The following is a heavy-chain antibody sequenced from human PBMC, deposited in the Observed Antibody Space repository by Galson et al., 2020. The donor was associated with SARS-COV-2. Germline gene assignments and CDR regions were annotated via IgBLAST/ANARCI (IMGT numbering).Heavy chain of an antibody. D-gene: IGHD5-12*01. V-gene: IGHV3-23*01. CDR2: LTVSGGST. J-gene: IGHJ4*02. Sequence: GGSLRLSCAASGFAFSSYEMTWFRQAPGKGLEWVSTLTVSGGSTFYADSVKGRFTISRDDSKNTLYLQMNSLRAEDTAVYYCAKGSWGYDYYCPDYWGQGTLVTVSS. CDR3: AKGSWGYDYYCPDY. CDR1: GFAFSSYE.